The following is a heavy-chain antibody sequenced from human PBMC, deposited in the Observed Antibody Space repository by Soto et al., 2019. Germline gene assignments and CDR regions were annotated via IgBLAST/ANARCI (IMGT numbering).Heavy chain of an antibody. D-gene: IGHD2-21*02. CDR3: ARVTQYGGGDWYEDWFDS. Sequence: QVQLQESGPGLLRPSETLSLSCTVSGGSIRDYFWSWIRQPPGKGLEWIGHIYYTGGANYNSSLKSRVTMSLDTSKNQFSLKLTSVTAADTAVYYCARVTQYGGGDWYEDWFDSWGQGTLVTVSS. CDR2: IYYTGGA. CDR1: GGSIRDYF. J-gene: IGHJ5*01. V-gene: IGHV4-59*13.